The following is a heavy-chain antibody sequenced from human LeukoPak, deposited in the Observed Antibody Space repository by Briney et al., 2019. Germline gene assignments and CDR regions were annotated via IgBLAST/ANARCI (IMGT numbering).Heavy chain of an antibody. Sequence: GGSLRLSCAASGFTVSGYAMHWVRQAPGKGLEWVAHIKQDGSQEYYVDSVKGRFTISRDNAKNSLYLQMNSLRAEDTAVYYCARERITIFTNSLDYWGQGTLVTVSS. CDR1: GFTVSGYA. CDR2: IKQDGSQE. V-gene: IGHV3-7*03. CDR3: ARERITIFTNSLDY. D-gene: IGHD3-3*01. J-gene: IGHJ4*02.